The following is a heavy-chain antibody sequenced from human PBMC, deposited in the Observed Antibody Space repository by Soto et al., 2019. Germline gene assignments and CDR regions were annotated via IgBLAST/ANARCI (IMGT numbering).Heavy chain of an antibody. J-gene: IGHJ5*01. D-gene: IGHD2-15*01. CDR3: ARVRGYLIGANRRLLDF. CDR1: GGSISSYY. CDR2: IYYTGNT. Sequence: SETLSLTCSVSGGSISSYYWSWIRQPPGKGLEWIGYIYYTGNTNYNPSLKSRVTISVDTSKSQFSLKLSSVTAADTAVYYCARVRGYLIGANRRLLDFWGQGTPVTVSS. V-gene: IGHV4-59*12.